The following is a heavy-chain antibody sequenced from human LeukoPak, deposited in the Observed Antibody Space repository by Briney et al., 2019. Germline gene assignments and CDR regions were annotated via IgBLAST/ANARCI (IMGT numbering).Heavy chain of an antibody. D-gene: IGHD3-22*01. V-gene: IGHV3-23*01. CDR1: GISLSNYG. CDR3: AKRGVVIRVILVGFHKEAYYFDS. Sequence: GGSLRLSCAVSGISLSNYGMSWVRQAPGKGLEGFAGISGSVGGTNSAESVKGRFTISRDNPTNTLYLQMNRLRAEDTAVYFCAKRGVVIRVILVGFHKEAYYFDSWGQGALVTVSS. J-gene: IGHJ4*02. CDR2: ISGSVGGT.